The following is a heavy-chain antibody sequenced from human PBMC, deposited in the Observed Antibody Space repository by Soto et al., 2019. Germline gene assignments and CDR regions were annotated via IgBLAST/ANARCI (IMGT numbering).Heavy chain of an antibody. CDR2: ILPRVGAA. CDR1: GGTFSNLA. CDR3: ATLPRYDFWSAHNYCYGIDA. J-gene: IGHJ6*02. V-gene: IGHV1-69*01. D-gene: IGHD3-3*01. Sequence: QEQLVQSGAEVKQPGSSVKVSCKASGGTFSNLAISWVRQAPGPGLEWMGGILPRVGAATYAQNFQDRVTITADESTSTGYMDLSSLSSEDTAVYYCATLPRYDFWSAHNYCYGIDAWGQGTKVTVSS.